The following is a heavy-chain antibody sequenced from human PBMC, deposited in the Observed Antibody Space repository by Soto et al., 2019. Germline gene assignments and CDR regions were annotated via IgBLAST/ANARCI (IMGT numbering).Heavy chain of an antibody. D-gene: IGHD6-13*01. CDR2: IWNDGNGY. Sequence: QVQLVESGGGVVQPGRSLRLSCAASGFNSNNYGMHWVRQAPGKGLEWVAVIWNDGNGYYYANSVKGRFTISRDNSKNTLYLQMSSLRAEATAVYYCARRQISPPTRGAASARGGMDVWGQGTTVTVSS. CDR3: ARRQISPPTRGAASARGGMDV. V-gene: IGHV3-33*01. CDR1: GFNSNNYG. J-gene: IGHJ6*02.